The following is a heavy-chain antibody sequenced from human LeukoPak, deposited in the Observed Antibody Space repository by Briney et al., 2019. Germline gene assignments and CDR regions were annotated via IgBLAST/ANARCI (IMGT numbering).Heavy chain of an antibody. CDR3: ATEPRSDDPYYFDY. D-gene: IGHD2-21*01. CDR1: VYTLTELS. J-gene: IGHJ4*02. V-gene: IGHV1-24*01. CDR2: FDPEDGET. Sequence: ASVKVSCKVSVYTLTELSMHWVRQAPGKGLEWMGGFDPEDGETIYAQNFQGRVTMTEDTSTDTAYMELSSLRSEDPAVYYCATEPRSDDPYYFDYWGQGTLVTVSS.